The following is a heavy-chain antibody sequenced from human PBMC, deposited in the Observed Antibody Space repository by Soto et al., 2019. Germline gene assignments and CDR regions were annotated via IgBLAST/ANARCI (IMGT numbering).Heavy chain of an antibody. J-gene: IGHJ4*02. V-gene: IGHV4-59*01. CDR2: IYYSGST. D-gene: IGHD4-17*01. CDR1: GGSISSYY. CDR3: ARGTYGVLDS. Sequence: SETLSLTCTASGGSISSYYWSWIRQPPGKGLEWIGYIYYSGSTNYNPSLKSRVTISVDTSKNQFSLKLISVTAADTAVYYCARGTYGVLDSWGQGTLVTVSS.